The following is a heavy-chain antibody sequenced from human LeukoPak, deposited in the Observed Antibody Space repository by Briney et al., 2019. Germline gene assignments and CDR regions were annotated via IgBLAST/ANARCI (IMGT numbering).Heavy chain of an antibody. CDR1: GGSISSYY. CDR2: IYYSGST. V-gene: IGHV4-59*01. D-gene: IGHD1-26*01. CDR3: ARAAPSTLGGYYFDY. Sequence: SETLSLTCTVSGGSISSYYWSWIRQPPGKGLEWIGYIYYSGSTNYNPSLKSRVTISVDTSKNQFSLKLSSVTAADTAVYYCARAAPSTLGGYYFDYWGQGTLVTVSS. J-gene: IGHJ4*02.